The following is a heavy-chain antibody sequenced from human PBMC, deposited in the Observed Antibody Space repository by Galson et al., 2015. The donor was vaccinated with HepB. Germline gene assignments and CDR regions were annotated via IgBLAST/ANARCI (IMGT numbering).Heavy chain of an antibody. CDR3: TADAGISVSVVTIGGVDF. CDR1: GFTFTNAW. CDR2: IKSKTDGGTT. Sequence: SLRLSCAASGFTFTNAWMNWVRQAPGKGLEWVGRIKSKTDGGTTDYAAPVRGRFTISRDGSKNTLYLQMNSLKTEDTAVYYCTADAGISVSVVTIGGVDFWGQGTLVTVSS. V-gene: IGHV3-15*07. D-gene: IGHD1-26*01. J-gene: IGHJ4*02.